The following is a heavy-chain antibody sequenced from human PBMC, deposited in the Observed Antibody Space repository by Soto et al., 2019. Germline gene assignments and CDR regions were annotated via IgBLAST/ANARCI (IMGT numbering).Heavy chain of an antibody. CDR1: GFTFSSYA. Sequence: EVQLLESGGGLVQPGGSLRLSCAASGFTFSSYAMSWVRQAPGKGLEWVSAISGSGGSTYYADSVKGRFTISRDNSKNTLYLQMNSLRAEDTAVYYCAKDDLPLVVVTAAFDYWGQGTLVTVSS. J-gene: IGHJ4*02. CDR2: ISGSGGST. D-gene: IGHD2-21*02. V-gene: IGHV3-23*01. CDR3: AKDDLPLVVVTAAFDY.